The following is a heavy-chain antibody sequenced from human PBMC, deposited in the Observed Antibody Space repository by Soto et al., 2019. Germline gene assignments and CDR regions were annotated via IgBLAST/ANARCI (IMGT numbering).Heavy chain of an antibody. Sequence: QVQLVQSGAEVKKPGASVKVSCKASGYTFTSYGISWVRQAPGQGLEWMGWISAYNGNTNYAQKLQGRVTMTTDTSPSTAYMELRSLRSDDTAVYYCARVRAYSSSWYVHYGMDVWGQGTTVTVSS. CDR2: ISAYNGNT. CDR1: GYTFTSYG. D-gene: IGHD6-13*01. V-gene: IGHV1-18*01. CDR3: ARVRAYSSSWYVHYGMDV. J-gene: IGHJ6*02.